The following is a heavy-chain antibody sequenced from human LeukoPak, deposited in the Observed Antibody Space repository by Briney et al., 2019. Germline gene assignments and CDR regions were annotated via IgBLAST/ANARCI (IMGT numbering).Heavy chain of an antibody. J-gene: IGHJ5*02. D-gene: IGHD6-6*01. CDR2: INPSGGST. CDR3: ARDLSIAALLP. V-gene: IGHV1-46*01. Sequence: ASVKVSCKASGYTFTSYYMHWVRQAPGQGLEWMGIINPSGGSTSYAQKFQGRVTMTRDMSTSTVYMELSSLRSEDTAVYYCARDLSIAALLPWGQGTLVTVSS. CDR1: GYTFTSYY.